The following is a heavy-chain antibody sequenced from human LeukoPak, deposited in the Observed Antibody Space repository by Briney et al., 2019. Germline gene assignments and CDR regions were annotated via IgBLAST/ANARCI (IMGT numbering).Heavy chain of an antibody. Sequence: GASVKVSCKASGYTFTSYDINWVRQATGQGLEWMGWMNPNSGNTGYAQKLQGRVTMTTDTSTSTAYMELRSLRSDDMAVYYCARSDIVVVPAAMGGEYFQHWGQGTLVTVSS. J-gene: IGHJ1*01. V-gene: IGHV1-8*01. CDR2: MNPNSGNT. CDR1: GYTFTSYD. D-gene: IGHD2-2*01. CDR3: ARSDIVVVPAAMGGEYFQH.